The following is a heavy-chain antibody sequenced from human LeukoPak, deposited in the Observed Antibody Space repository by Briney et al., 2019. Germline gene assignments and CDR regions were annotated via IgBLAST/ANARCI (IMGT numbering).Heavy chain of an antibody. Sequence: GGSLRLSCAASGFTFSTYWMHWVRQDPGKALLWVSRIKGDGSSTSYADSVKGRFTISRDNAKNTLYLQMNSLRAEDTAVYYCARASTTVPNLLDNWGQGTLVTVSS. CDR1: GFTFSTYW. J-gene: IGHJ4*02. V-gene: IGHV3-74*01. CDR3: ARASTTVPNLLDN. D-gene: IGHD4-17*01. CDR2: IKGDGSST.